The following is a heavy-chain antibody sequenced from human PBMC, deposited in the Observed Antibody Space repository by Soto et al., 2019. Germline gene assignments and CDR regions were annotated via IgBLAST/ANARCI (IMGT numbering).Heavy chain of an antibody. J-gene: IGHJ5*02. CDR2: INPNSGGT. CDR3: ARGTGNDYSNYGWFDP. V-gene: IGHV1-2*04. Sequence: QVQLVQSGAEVKKPGASVKVSCKASGYTFTGYYMHWVRQAPGQGLEWMGWINPNSGGTNYAQKFQGWVTMTRDPSISTAYMELSRLRSDDTAVYYCARGTGNDYSNYGWFDPWGQGTLVTVSS. CDR1: GYTFTGYY. D-gene: IGHD4-4*01.